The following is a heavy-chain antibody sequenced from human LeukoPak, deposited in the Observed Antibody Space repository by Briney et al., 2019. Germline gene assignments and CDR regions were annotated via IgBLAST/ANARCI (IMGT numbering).Heavy chain of an antibody. J-gene: IGHJ4*02. D-gene: IGHD3-22*01. Sequence: PGGSLRLSCAASGFTFSTFGMNWFLRAPGKGLDWVAGIGDGGGGKNYADSVKGRFTISRDNPKNTLYLQMNSLRAEDTAVYFCAKRGVAIRVILVGFHKEAYYFDSWGQGALVTVSS. V-gene: IGHV3-23*01. CDR2: IGDGGGGK. CDR3: AKRGVAIRVILVGFHKEAYYFDS. CDR1: GFTFSTFG.